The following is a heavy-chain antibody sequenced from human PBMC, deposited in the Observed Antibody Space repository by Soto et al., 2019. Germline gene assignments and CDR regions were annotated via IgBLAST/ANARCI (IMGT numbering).Heavy chain of an antibody. Sequence: PGGSLRLSCAASGFTFSGYGMHWVRQAPGKGLEWVAVISYDGSDQYYADSVKGRFTISRDNTKNTLYLQMNSLRAEDTAVYYCAKTRFVVVPVAPLRWDEIGFSWFDPWGQGTLVTVSS. D-gene: IGHD2-2*01. CDR3: AKTRFVVVPVAPLRWDEIGFSWFDP. V-gene: IGHV3-30*18. J-gene: IGHJ5*02. CDR1: GFTFSGYG. CDR2: ISYDGSDQ.